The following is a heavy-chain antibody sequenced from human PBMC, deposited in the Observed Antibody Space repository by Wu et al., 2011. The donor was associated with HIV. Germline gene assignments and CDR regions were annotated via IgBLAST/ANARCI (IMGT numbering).Heavy chain of an antibody. CDR1: GYTFTTYY. CDR3: VREFPGGHFDY. V-gene: IGHV1-46*01. CDR2: VDPNVGHT. Sequence: QVQLEQSGAEVKKPGASVKVSCKASGYTFTTYYMHWVRQAPGQGLEWMGRVDPNVGHTHYSQKFQGRVAMTRDTSTNTVYMALNSLRLEDTAVYYCVREFPGGHFDYWGQGNPWSPSPQ. J-gene: IGHJ4*02.